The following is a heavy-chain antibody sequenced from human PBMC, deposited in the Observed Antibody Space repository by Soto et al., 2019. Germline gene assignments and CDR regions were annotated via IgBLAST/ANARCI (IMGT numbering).Heavy chain of an antibody. D-gene: IGHD1-26*01. CDR3: ARHTGYISGKRWCDP. J-gene: IGHJ5*02. CDR2: IYYSGST. Sequence: SETLSLTCTVAGGSSNSYYGSWIRQPPGKGLEWIGHIYYSGSTNYNPSLKSRVTISVDTSKNQFSLKLSSVSAADTAVYYGARHTGYISGKRWCDPWGQGTLVTVSS. CDR1: GGSSNSYY. V-gene: IGHV4-59*08.